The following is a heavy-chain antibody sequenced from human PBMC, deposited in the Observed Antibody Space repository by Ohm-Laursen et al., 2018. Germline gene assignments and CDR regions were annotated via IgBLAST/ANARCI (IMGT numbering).Heavy chain of an antibody. CDR2: IKSTDDTR. CDR1: GYSFNSNH. D-gene: IGHD1-26*01. CDR3: ARDYEWATDV. Sequence: ASVKVSCNASGYSFNSNHMQWLRQAPGQGLEWMGIIKSTDDTRTYAQKFQGRVTMTKDRSTSTVYMELSSLRSDGTAVYYCARDYEWATDVWGQGTLVTVSS. J-gene: IGHJ6*02. V-gene: IGHV1-46*02.